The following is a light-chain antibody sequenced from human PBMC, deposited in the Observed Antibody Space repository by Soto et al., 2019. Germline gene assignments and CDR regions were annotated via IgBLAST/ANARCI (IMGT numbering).Light chain of an antibody. CDR2: GGS. CDR3: QQSYNIPFT. V-gene: IGKV1-39*01. J-gene: IGKJ3*01. Sequence: DIQMTQSPSSLAASVGERVTITCRASQNIHSFLNWYQQKPGKAPQVLIYGGSALQSGVPSRFSGSGSGTDFTLTISSLQPEDFASYIFQQSYNIPFTFGPGTRVDI. CDR1: QNIHSF.